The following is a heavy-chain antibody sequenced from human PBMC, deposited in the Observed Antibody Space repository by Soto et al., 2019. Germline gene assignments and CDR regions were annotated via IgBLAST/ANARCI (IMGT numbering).Heavy chain of an antibody. D-gene: IGHD2-15*01. CDR2: INQDGSER. V-gene: IGHV3-7*01. J-gene: IGHJ4*02. CDR3: ARAPQDSVMKIYVSAYYLDS. Sequence: EVQLVESGGGLVQPGGSLRLSCAASEFSFSRYWMSWVRQAPGKGLEWVANINQDGSERYYVDPVKGRFTISRDNAKNSLFLQMDSLRGEDTAVYHCARAPQDSVMKIYVSAYYLDSWGQGTLVSVSS. CDR1: EFSFSRYW.